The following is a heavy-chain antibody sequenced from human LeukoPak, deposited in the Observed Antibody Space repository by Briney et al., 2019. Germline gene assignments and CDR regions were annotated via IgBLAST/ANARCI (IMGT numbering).Heavy chain of an antibody. V-gene: IGHV3-7*01. CDR3: ASQYCSSTTCYTDAFDI. CDR2: IKQDGNEK. J-gene: IGHJ3*02. D-gene: IGHD2-2*02. CDR1: GFTFSRYW. Sequence: GGSLRLSCAASGFTFSRYWMSWVRQTPGKGLEWVANIKQDGNEKYYVDSVKGRFAISRDNAKNSLYLQMNSLRAEDTAVYYCASQYCSSTTCYTDAFDIWGQGTMVTVSS.